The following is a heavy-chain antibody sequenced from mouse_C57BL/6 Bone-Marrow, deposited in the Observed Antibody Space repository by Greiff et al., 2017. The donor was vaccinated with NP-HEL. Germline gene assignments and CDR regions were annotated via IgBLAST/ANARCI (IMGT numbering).Heavy chain of an antibody. J-gene: IGHJ1*03. CDR1: GYTFTDYY. CDR3: ARVTTVVAPDV. Sequence: VQLQQSGAELVKPGASVKISCKASGYTFTDYYINWVKQRPGQGLEWIGKLGPGSGSTYYNEKFKGKATLTADKSSSTAYMQLSSLTSEDSAVYFCARVTTVVAPDVWGTGTTVTVSS. D-gene: IGHD1-1*01. V-gene: IGHV1-77*01. CDR2: LGPGSGST.